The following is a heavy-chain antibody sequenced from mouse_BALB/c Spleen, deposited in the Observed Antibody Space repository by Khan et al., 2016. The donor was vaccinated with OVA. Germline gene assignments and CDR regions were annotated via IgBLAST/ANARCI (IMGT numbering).Heavy chain of an antibody. CDR3: TRLAYYYNSEGFAY. V-gene: IGHV5-6*01. J-gene: IGHJ3*01. D-gene: IGHD1-1*01. Sequence: EVELVESGGDLVKPGGSLKLSCAASRFTFSTYGMSWVRQTPDKRLDWVAAISSGGTYTYYPDSVKGRFTNSRDNAKNNLYLQMSSLKSEDTAIYYCTRLAYYYNSEGFAYWGQGTLVTVSA. CDR2: ISSGGTYT. CDR1: RFTFSTYG.